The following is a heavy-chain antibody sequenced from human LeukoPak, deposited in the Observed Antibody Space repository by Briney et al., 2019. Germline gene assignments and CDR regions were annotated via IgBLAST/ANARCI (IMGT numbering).Heavy chain of an antibody. CDR1: GFTFSSYG. V-gene: IGHV3-30*18. J-gene: IGHJ4*02. CDR2: ISYDGSNK. CDR3: AKRLFDY. D-gene: IGHD2-21*02. Sequence: GGSLRLSCAASGFTFSSYGMHWVRQAPGKGLEWVAVISYDGSNKYYADSVKGRFTISRDNSENTLYLQMNSLRAEDTAVYYCAKRLFDYWGQGTLVTVSS.